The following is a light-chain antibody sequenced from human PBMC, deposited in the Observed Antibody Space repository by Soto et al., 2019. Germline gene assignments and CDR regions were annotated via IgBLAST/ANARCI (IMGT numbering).Light chain of an antibody. CDR1: QSVSSN. CDR2: EAS. Sequence: EIVMTQSPATLSVSPGERVTLSCRASQSVSSNLACYQQKPGQAPRLLIYEASSRATGIPDRFSGSGSGTDFTLTISRLEPEDFAVYYCQQYGSSGTFGQGTKVDIK. J-gene: IGKJ1*01. V-gene: IGKV3-20*01. CDR3: QQYGSSGT.